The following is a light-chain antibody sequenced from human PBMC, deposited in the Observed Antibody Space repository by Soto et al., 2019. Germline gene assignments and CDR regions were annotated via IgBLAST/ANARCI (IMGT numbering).Light chain of an antibody. CDR1: TSNIGSNS. CDR2: RSN. CDR3: ASWDDSLSGEV. V-gene: IGLV1-47*01. J-gene: IGLJ2*01. Sequence: QSVLTQPPSASGTPGQSITISCSGSTSNIGSNSVFWYQHLPRTAPTLLIYRSNQRASGGPDRFSGSKSGTSASLAISGLRSEDEADYYCASWDDSLSGEVFGGGTKLTVL.